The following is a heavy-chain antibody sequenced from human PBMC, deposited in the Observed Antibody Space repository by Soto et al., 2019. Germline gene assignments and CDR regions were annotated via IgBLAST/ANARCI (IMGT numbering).Heavy chain of an antibody. CDR2: ISYDGSNK. Sequence: QVQLVESGGGVVQPGRSLRLSCAASGFTFSSYGMHWVRQAPGKGLEWVAVISYDGSNKYYADSVKGRFTISRDNSKNTLYLQMNSLRAEDTAVYYCAKDRGSYYVFEYWGQGTLVTVSS. J-gene: IGHJ4*02. CDR3: AKDRGSYYVFEY. D-gene: IGHD1-26*01. V-gene: IGHV3-30*18. CDR1: GFTFSSYG.